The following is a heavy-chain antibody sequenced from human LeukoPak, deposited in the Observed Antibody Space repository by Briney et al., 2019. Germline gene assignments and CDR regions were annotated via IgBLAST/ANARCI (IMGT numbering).Heavy chain of an antibody. CDR3: ARGIGAVGILYYFDY. CDR2: IYTSGNT. CDR1: GGSISSYY. Sequence: PSETPSLTCTVSGGSISSYYWSCIRQPAGKGLEWIGHIYTSGNTNYNPSLKSRVSMSLDRSKNQFSLKVSSVTAADTAVYYCARGIGAVGILYYFDYWGQGTMVTVSS. J-gene: IGHJ4*02. V-gene: IGHV4-4*07. D-gene: IGHD6-13*01.